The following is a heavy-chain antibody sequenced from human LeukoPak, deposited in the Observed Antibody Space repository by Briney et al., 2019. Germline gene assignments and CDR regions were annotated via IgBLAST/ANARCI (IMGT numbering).Heavy chain of an antibody. CDR2: IYNSRDT. J-gene: IGHJ4*02. CDR1: GGSISSYY. CDR3: AREGPIAATGPDY. V-gene: IGHV4-59*01. D-gene: IGHD6-13*01. Sequence: SETLSLTCTVSGGSISSYYWSWIRQPPGKGLEWLGYIYNSRDTNYNPSLNSRVTFSVDTSKNQFSLKLSSVTAADTAVYYCAREGPIAATGPDYWGQGTLVTVSS.